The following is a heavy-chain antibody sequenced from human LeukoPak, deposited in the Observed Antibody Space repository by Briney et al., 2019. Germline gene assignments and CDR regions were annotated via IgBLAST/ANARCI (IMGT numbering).Heavy chain of an antibody. Sequence: PGGSLRLSCTDSGVTFSMYWMSWVRQAPGKGLEWLASIKPDGSAAIYVDSMKGRYTISRDNAKNSLYLQMNSLTVEDTAVYYCATHSDWRFDFWGQGTLVTVSS. CDR2: IKPDGSAA. V-gene: IGHV3-7*01. D-gene: IGHD6-19*01. CDR3: ATHSDWRFDF. J-gene: IGHJ4*02. CDR1: GVTFSMYW.